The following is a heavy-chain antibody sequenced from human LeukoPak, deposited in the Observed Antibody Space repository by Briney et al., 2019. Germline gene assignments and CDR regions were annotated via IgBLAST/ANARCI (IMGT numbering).Heavy chain of an antibody. CDR2: ITSSGRYI. J-gene: IGHJ6*03. V-gene: IGHV3-21*04. D-gene: IGHD5-18*01. CDR3: AKDHTARGALDYYYMDV. Sequence: GGSLRLSCAASGFTFSSYSMNWVRQAPGRGLEWVSSITSSGRYIYYADSVKGRFTISRDNSKNSLYLQMNSLRTEDTALYYCAKDHTARGALDYYYMDVWGKGTTVTVSS. CDR1: GFTFSSYS.